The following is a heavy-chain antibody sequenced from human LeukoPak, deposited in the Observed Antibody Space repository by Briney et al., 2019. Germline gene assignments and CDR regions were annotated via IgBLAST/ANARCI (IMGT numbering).Heavy chain of an antibody. Sequence: GGSLRPSCPPAAFTVSINYMSWVRQDPGEGLGWLSLIYSGGSTYYADSVKGRFTIARDNSKNTLYLQMNSLRAEDTAVYYCARERAPGPRHDYGAVGYWGQGTLVTVSS. V-gene: IGHV3-53*01. CDR2: IYSGGST. J-gene: IGHJ4*02. CDR1: AFTVSINY. D-gene: IGHD4-17*01. CDR3: ARERAPGPRHDYGAVGY.